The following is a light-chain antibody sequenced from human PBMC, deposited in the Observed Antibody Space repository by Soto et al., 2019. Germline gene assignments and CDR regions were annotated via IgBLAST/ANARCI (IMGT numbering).Light chain of an antibody. V-gene: IGLV4-69*01. CDR1: SGHSSYA. CDR3: QTWGTGIQV. CDR2: LNSDGSH. Sequence: QPVLTQSPSASASLGASVKLTCTLSSGHSSYAIAWHQQQPEKGPRYLMKLNSDGSHSKGDGIPDRFSGSSSGAVRYLTISSLQSEDEADYYCQTWGTGIQVFGGGTKLTDL. J-gene: IGLJ3*02.